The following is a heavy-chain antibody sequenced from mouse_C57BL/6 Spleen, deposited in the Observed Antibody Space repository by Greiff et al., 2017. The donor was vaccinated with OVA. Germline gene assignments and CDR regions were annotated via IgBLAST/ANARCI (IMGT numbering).Heavy chain of an antibody. J-gene: IGHJ2*01. Sequence: DVHLVESGGGLVQPGGSLKLSCAASGFTFSDYGMAWVRQAPRKGPEWVAFISNLAYSIYYADTVTGRFTISRENAKNTLYLEMSSLRSEDTAMYYCARTGYDYDGNYFDYWGQGTTLTVSS. CDR2: ISNLAYSI. V-gene: IGHV5-15*01. CDR1: GFTFSDYG. D-gene: IGHD2-4*01. CDR3: ARTGYDYDGNYFDY.